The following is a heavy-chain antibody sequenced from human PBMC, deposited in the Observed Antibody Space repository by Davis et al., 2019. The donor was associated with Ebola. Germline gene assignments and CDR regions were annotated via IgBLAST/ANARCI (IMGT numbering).Heavy chain of an antibody. CDR3: AKDVAGSRDEGLYYMDV. CDR2: ISSSSSTI. V-gene: IGHV3-48*04. CDR1: GFTFSSYS. D-gene: IGHD5-24*01. Sequence: PGGSLRLSCAASGFTFSSYSMNWVRQAPGKGLEWVSYISSSSSTIYYADSVKGRFTISRDNSKNSLYLQMNSLRTEDTALYYCAKDVAGSRDEGLYYMDVWGKGTTVTVSS. J-gene: IGHJ6*03.